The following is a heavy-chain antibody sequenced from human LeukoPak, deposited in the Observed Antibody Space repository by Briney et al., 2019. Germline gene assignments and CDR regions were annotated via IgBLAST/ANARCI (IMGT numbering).Heavy chain of an antibody. CDR1: GGSVSSGSYY. Sequence: SETLSLTCTVSGGSVSSGSYYWSWIRQPPGKGLGWIGYIYYSGSTNYNPSLKSRVTISVDTSKNQFSLKLSSVTAADTAVYYCAREKGVGAFDIWGQGTMVTVSS. V-gene: IGHV4-61*01. J-gene: IGHJ3*02. CDR2: IYYSGST. CDR3: AREKGVGAFDI. D-gene: IGHD3-10*01.